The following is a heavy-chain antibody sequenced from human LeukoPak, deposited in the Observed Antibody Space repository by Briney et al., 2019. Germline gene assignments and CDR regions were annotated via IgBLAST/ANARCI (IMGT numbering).Heavy chain of an antibody. V-gene: IGHV3-30*02. CDR2: MQYDGINK. Sequence: PGGSLRLSCAASGFPFSSFGMHWVRQSLGKGLEWVAFMQYDGINKYYADSVKGRFTISRDNSKNTHYLQMNSLRAEDTAVYYCAKRANWNDGTFDYWGQGTLVTVSS. CDR3: AKRANWNDGTFDY. J-gene: IGHJ4*02. D-gene: IGHD1-1*01. CDR1: GFPFSSFG.